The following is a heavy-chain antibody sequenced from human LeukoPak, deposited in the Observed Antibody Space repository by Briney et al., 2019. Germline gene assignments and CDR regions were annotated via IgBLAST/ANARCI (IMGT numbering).Heavy chain of an antibody. D-gene: IGHD2-21*01. V-gene: IGHV4-38-2*01. CDR1: GYSISSGYY. J-gene: IGHJ3*02. CDR2: IYHSGST. Sequence: SETLSLTCAVSGYSISSGYYWGWIRQPPGKGLEWIGSIYHSGSTYYNPSLKSRVTISVDTSKNQFSLKLSSVTAADTAVYYSARTRIVVVIAALDAFDIWGQGTMVTVSS. CDR3: ARTRIVVVIAALDAFDI.